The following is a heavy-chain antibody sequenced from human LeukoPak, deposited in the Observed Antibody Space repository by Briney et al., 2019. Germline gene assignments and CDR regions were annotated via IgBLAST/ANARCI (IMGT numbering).Heavy chain of an antibody. CDR2: INHSGST. CDR1: GGSFSGYY. D-gene: IGHD3-16*01. CDR3: ASLGLANYYYYMDV. Sequence: PSETLSLTCAIYGGSFSGYYWSWIRQPPGKGLEWIGEINHSGSTNYNPSLKSQVTISVDTSKNQFTLKLSSVTAADTAVYYCASLGLANYYYYMDVWGKGTTVTVSS. V-gene: IGHV4-34*01. J-gene: IGHJ6*03.